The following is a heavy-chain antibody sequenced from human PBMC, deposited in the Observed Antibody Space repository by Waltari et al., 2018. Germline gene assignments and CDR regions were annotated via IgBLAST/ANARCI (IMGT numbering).Heavy chain of an antibody. CDR3: ARDNTVTPGSDY. CDR1: GFTSSSYE. CDR2: ISSSGSTI. Sequence: EVQLVESGGGLVQPGGSLRLSCAASGFTSSSYEMNWVRQAPGKGLEWVSYISSSGSTIYYADSVKGRFTISRDNAKNSLYLQMNSLRAEDTAVYYCARDNTVTPGSDYWGQGTLVTVSS. J-gene: IGHJ4*02. D-gene: IGHD4-17*01. V-gene: IGHV3-48*03.